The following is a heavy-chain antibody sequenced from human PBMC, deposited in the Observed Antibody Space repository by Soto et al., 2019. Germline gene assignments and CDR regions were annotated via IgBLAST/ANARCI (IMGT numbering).Heavy chain of an antibody. V-gene: IGHV3-53*01. CDR3: ARGVDTAKAGY. J-gene: IGHJ4*02. D-gene: IGHD5-18*01. CDR2: IYPAGNT. CDR1: GFTVSSHH. Sequence: VQVVESGGGLIQPGGSLRLSCAASGFTVSSHHMTWVRQAPGRGPEWVSSIYPAGNTFYADSVKGRFTISRDTSKNMLDLQMISLRGEDAAVYYGARGVDTAKAGYWGPGTLVTVSS.